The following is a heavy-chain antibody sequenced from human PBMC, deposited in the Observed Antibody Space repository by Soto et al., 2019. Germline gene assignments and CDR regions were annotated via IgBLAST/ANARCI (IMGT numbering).Heavy chain of an antibody. CDR3: AHIRDLTTFGA. CDR2: IYWDEDK. D-gene: IGHD3-16*01. V-gene: IGHV2-5*02. Sequence: QITLKESGPTLVKPTQTLTLTCTFSGFSLSTSGVGVGWIRQPPGKALEWLALIYWDEDKSYSPSLKSRLTITKDTSKHQVVLTMTNMDPVDTATYYCAHIRDLTTFGAWGQGTLVTVSS. J-gene: IGHJ5*02. CDR1: GFSLSTSGVG.